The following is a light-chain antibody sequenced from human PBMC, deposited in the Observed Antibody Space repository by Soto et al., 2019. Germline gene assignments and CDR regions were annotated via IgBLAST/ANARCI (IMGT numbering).Light chain of an antibody. V-gene: IGLV2-14*03. CDR3: SSYTSSSTEV. CDR2: DVN. J-gene: IGLJ1*01. Sequence: QSVLTQPASVSGSPGQSITISCTGTSSDVGGYNYVSWYQHHPGKAPKLLIYDVNSRPSGVSDRFPGSKSGNTASLTISWLQAEDEADYYCSSYTSSSTEVFGTGTKVTVL. CDR1: SSDVGGYNY.